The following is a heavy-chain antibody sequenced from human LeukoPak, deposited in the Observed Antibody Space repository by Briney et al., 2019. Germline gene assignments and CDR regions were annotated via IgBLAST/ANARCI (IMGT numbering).Heavy chain of an antibody. CDR3: ARDRAITMVRGVISP. J-gene: IGHJ5*02. Sequence: SETLSLTCAVHGGSFSGYYWSWIRQPPGKGLEWIGEINHSGSTNYNPSLKSRVTISVGTSKNQFSLKLSSVTAADTAVYYCARDRAITMVRGVISPWGQGTLVTVSS. CDR2: INHSGST. D-gene: IGHD3-10*01. V-gene: IGHV4-34*01. CDR1: GGSFSGYY.